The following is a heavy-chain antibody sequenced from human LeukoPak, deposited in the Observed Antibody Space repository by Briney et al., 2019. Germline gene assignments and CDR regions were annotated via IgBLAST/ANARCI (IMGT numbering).Heavy chain of an antibody. CDR2: INHSGST. Sequence: SETLSLTCAVYGGSFSGYYWSWTRQPPGKGLEWIGEINHSGSTNYNPSLKSRVTISVDTSKNQFSLKLSSVTAADTAVYYCARRAVVTVNWFDPWGQGTLVTVSS. CDR1: GGSFSGYY. CDR3: ARRAVVTVNWFDP. D-gene: IGHD4-23*01. J-gene: IGHJ5*02. V-gene: IGHV4-34*01.